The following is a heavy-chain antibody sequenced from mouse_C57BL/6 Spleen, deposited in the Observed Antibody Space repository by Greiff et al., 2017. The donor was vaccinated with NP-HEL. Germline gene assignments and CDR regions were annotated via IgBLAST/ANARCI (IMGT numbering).Heavy chain of an antibody. CDR2: INPYNGGT. Sequence: VQLQQSGPVLVKPGASVKMSCKASGYTFTDYYMNWVKQSHGKSLEWIGVINPYNGGTSYNQKFKGKATLTVDTSSSTAYMELNSLTSEDSAVYYGARYSSQYYCDYWGQGTTLTVSS. V-gene: IGHV1-19*01. CDR1: GYTFTDYY. J-gene: IGHJ2*01. D-gene: IGHD1-1*01. CDR3: ARYSSQYYCDY.